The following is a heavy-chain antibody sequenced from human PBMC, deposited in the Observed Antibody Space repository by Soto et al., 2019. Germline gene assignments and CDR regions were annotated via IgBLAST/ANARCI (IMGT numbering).Heavy chain of an antibody. CDR1: GFTFSSYG. D-gene: IGHD3-22*01. Sequence: LRLSCAASGFTFSSYGMHWVRQAPGKGLEWVAVISYDGSNKYYADSVKGRFTISRDNSKNTLYLQMNSLRAEDTAVYYCAEVRYYYDSSGPLDYWGQGTLVTVSS. J-gene: IGHJ4*02. V-gene: IGHV3-30*18. CDR3: AEVRYYYDSSGPLDY. CDR2: ISYDGSNK.